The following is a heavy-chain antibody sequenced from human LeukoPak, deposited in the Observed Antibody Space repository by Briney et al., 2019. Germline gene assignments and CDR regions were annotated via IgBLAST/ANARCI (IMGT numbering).Heavy chain of an antibody. V-gene: IGHV1-2*02. Sequence: ASVKVSCKASGYTFTGYYIHWVRQAPGQGLEWMGWINPNSGGTNYAQTFQGRVTMTRDTSISTAFMELSSLRSDDTAVYYCATSYIATTRSLIDYWGQGTLVTVSS. J-gene: IGHJ4*02. CDR1: GYTFTGYY. CDR2: INPNSGGT. D-gene: IGHD6-13*01. CDR3: ATSYIATTRSLIDY.